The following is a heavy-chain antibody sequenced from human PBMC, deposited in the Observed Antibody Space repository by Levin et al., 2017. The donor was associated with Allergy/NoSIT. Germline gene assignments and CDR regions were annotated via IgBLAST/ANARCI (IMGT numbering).Heavy chain of an antibody. CDR1: GGSISSNTYY. V-gene: IGHV4-39*01. Sequence: PGGSLRLSCSVSGGSISSNTYYWGWIRQPPGKGLEWIGSIFYSGTTYYNPSLKSRVTISVDTSKNQFSLKLSSVTAADTAVYYCARPDALRYFDWAFDYWGQGTLVTVSS. D-gene: IGHD3-9*01. CDR3: ARPDALRYFDWAFDY. CDR2: IFYSGTT. J-gene: IGHJ4*02.